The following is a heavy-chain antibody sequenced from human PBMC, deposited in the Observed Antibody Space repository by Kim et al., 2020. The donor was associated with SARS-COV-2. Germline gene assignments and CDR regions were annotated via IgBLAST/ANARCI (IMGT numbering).Heavy chain of an antibody. CDR1: GFTFSSYA. V-gene: IGHV3-23*01. Sequence: GGSLRLSCAASGFTFSSYAMSWARQAPGKGLEWVSAISGSGGSTYYADSVKGRFTISRDNSKNTLYLQMNSLRAEDTAVYYCAKDQDYGGNGEFDYWGQGTLVTVSS. CDR2: ISGSGGST. CDR3: AKDQDYGGNGEFDY. D-gene: IGHD4-17*01. J-gene: IGHJ4*02.